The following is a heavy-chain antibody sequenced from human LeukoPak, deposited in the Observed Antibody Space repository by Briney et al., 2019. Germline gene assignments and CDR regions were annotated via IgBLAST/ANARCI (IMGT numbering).Heavy chain of an antibody. CDR2: IYHSGSS. D-gene: IGHD4-17*01. V-gene: IGHV4-30-2*01. CDR3: ARKPEKMTTVTKNWFDP. CDR1: GGSISSGGYS. J-gene: IGHJ5*02. Sequence: PSETLSLTCAVSGGSISSGGYSWSWIRQPPGKGLEWIGYIYHSGSSYYNPSLKSRVTISVDTSKNQFSLKLSSVTAADTAVYYCARKPEKMTTVTKNWFDPWGQGTLVTVSS.